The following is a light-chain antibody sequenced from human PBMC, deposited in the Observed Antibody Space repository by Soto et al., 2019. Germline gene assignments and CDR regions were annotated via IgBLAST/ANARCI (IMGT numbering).Light chain of an antibody. CDR2: EVS. J-gene: IGLJ2*01. CDR3: SAYAGSNNRVV. CDR1: SSDVGGYNY. V-gene: IGLV2-8*01. Sequence: QSALTQPPSASGSPGQSVTISCTGTSSDVGGYNYVSWYQQHPGKAPKLMIYEVSKRPSGVPDRFSGSKSGNTASPTVSVLQAEDEADYYCSAYAGSNNRVVFGGGTKLTVL.